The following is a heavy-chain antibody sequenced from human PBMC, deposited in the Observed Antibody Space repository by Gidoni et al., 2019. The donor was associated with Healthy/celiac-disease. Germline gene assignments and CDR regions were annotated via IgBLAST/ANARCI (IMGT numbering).Heavy chain of an antibody. D-gene: IGHD3-9*01. V-gene: IGHV3-23*01. Sequence: EVQLLESGGGLVQPGGSLRLSCAASGFTFSSYAMSWVRQAPGKGLEWVSAISGSGGSTYYADSVKGRFTISRDNSKNTLYLQMNSLRAEDTAVYYCAKDLYDILTGYYYFDYWGQGTLVTVSS. CDR2: ISGSGGST. CDR1: GFTFSSYA. CDR3: AKDLYDILTGYYYFDY. J-gene: IGHJ4*02.